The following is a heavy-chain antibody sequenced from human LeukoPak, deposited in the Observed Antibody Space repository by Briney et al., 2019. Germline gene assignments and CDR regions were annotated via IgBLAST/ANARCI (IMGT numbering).Heavy chain of an antibody. Sequence: GGSLRLSCAASGFTFSSSAMSWVRQAPGKGLEWVAVIWFDGTNKYYADSVKGRFTISRDNSKNTLYLQMNSLRAEDTAVFYCARGDSNYRWYFDYWGQGTLVTVSS. CDR1: GFTFSSSA. CDR3: ARGDSNYRWYFDY. CDR2: IWFDGTNK. J-gene: IGHJ4*02. V-gene: IGHV3-33*08. D-gene: IGHD4-11*01.